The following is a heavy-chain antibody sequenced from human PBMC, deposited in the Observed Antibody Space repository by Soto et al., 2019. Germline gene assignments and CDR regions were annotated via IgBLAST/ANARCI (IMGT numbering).Heavy chain of an antibody. V-gene: IGHV6-1*01. CDR1: GDSVSSNTAT. D-gene: IGHD2-15*01. CDR2: TYHWSKWST. J-gene: IGHJ4*02. CDR3: VRGYCPGGSCELGPAFDY. Sequence: QLQLQQSGPGLVKPSQTVSLTCAISGDSVSSNTATWNWIRQSPSRGLAWLGRTYHWSKWSTEDAVSVTSRMTINADTSKNQFSLQLNSVTPEDTAVYYCVRGYCPGGSCELGPAFDYWGRGTLVTVSS.